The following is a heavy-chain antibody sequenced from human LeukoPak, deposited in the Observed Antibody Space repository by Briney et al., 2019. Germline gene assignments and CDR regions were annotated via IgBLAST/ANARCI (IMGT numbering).Heavy chain of an antibody. J-gene: IGHJ4*02. CDR1: GGSFSGYY. CDR3: ARGQITMVRGVQLYYFDY. CDR2: INHSGST. D-gene: IGHD3-10*01. V-gene: IGHV4-34*01. Sequence: SETLSLTCAVYGGSFSGYYWSWIRQPPGKGLEWIGEINHSGSTNYSPSLKSRVTISVDTSKNQFSLKLSSVTAADTAVYYCARGQITMVRGVQLYYFDYWGQGTLVTVSS.